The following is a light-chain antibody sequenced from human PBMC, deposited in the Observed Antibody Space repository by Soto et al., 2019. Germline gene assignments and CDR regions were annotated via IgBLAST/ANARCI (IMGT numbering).Light chain of an antibody. CDR3: QQYGRAPWT. V-gene: IGKV3D-15*01. CDR2: DIF. Sequence: EIALTLSVATVSVSPRGGDTLCCRASQSVGSDLAWYQQKPGQAPRLVIYDIFTRATGVPTRISGSGSGTEFTLTLSGLEPEDFAVYYCQQYGRAPWTFCQGTNVDI. CDR1: QSVGSD. J-gene: IGKJ1*01.